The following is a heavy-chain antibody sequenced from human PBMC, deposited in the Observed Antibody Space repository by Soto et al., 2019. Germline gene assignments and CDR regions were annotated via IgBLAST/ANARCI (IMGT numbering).Heavy chain of an antibody. CDR3: ARGDYGDSIYFDY. J-gene: IGHJ4*02. Sequence: QVQLQESGPGLVKPSETLSLTCTVSGGSISSYFWSWIRQPPGKGLEWIGYIYYSGSTNYNPSLKSRVTISVDTSKNQFSLKLSSVTAADTAVYYCARGDYGDSIYFDYWGQGTLVTVSS. D-gene: IGHD4-17*01. CDR2: IYYSGST. V-gene: IGHV4-59*08. CDR1: GGSISSYF.